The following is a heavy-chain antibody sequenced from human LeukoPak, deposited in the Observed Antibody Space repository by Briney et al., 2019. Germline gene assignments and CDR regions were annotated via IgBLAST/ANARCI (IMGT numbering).Heavy chain of an antibody. J-gene: IGHJ4*02. CDR2: INPNSGGT. Sequence: ASVKVSCKASGYTFTGYYMHWVRQAPGQGLEWMGRINPNSGGTSYAQKFQGRVTMTRDTSISTAYMELRSLRSDDTAVYYCARDGQWEPYYFDYWGQGILVTVSS. CDR1: GYTFTGYY. V-gene: IGHV1-2*06. CDR3: ARDGQWEPYYFDY. D-gene: IGHD1-26*01.